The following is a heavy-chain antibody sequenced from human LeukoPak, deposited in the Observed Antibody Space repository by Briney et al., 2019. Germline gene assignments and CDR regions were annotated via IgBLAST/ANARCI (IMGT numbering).Heavy chain of an antibody. V-gene: IGHV4-34*01. CDR1: GESFSGYY. J-gene: IGHJ6*03. Sequence: SETLSLTCAVYGESFSGYYWSWIRQPPGKGLEWIGEINPSESTNYNPSLKSRVTLSVDTSKNQFSLGLSSVTAADTAIYYCARVSFFRWASTRPSYYYYMDVWGKGTTVTISS. CDR3: ARVSFFRWASTRPSYYYYMDV. D-gene: IGHD2-15*01. CDR2: INPSEST.